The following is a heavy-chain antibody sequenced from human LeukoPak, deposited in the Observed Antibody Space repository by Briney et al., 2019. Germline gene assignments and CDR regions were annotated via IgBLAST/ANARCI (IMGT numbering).Heavy chain of an antibody. CDR1: GGSISSYY. J-gene: IGHJ4*02. V-gene: IGHV4-4*07. Sequence: SETLSLTCTVSGGSISSYYWSWIRQPAGKGLEWIGRIYTSGSTNYNPSLKSRVTMSVDTSKNQFSLKLSSVTAADTAVYYCARDSTDLVVAAGGYYFDYWGQGTLVTVSS. D-gene: IGHD2-15*01. CDR2: IYTSGST. CDR3: ARDSTDLVVAAGGYYFDY.